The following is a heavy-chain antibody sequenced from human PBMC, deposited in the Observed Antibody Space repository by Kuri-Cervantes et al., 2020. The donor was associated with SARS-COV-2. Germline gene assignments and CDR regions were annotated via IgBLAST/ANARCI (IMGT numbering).Heavy chain of an antibody. D-gene: IGHD4-23*01. Sequence: GESLKISCAASGFTFSSYAMHWVRQAPGKGLEWVAVISYDGSNKYYADSVKGRFTISRDNSKNTLYLQMNSLRSFDTAVYYCARSHTLYGGNSSPWDYWGQGTLVTVSS. CDR1: GFTFSSYA. J-gene: IGHJ4*02. V-gene: IGHV3-30-3*01. CDR3: ARSHTLYGGNSSPWDY. CDR2: ISYDGSNK.